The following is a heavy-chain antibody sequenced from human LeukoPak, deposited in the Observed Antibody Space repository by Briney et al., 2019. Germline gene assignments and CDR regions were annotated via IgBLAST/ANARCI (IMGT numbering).Heavy chain of an antibody. CDR1: GFTFSSYE. D-gene: IGHD6-13*01. J-gene: IGHJ5*02. CDR2: ISSSGSTI. V-gene: IGHV3-48*03. CDR3: ARGPRRSIAAAGTFWFDP. Sequence: GGSLRLSCAASGFTFSSYEMNWVRKAPGQGLEWVSYISSSGSTIYYADSVKGRFTISRDNAKNSLYLQMNSLRAEDTAVYYCARGPRRSIAAAGTFWFDPWGQGTLVTVSS.